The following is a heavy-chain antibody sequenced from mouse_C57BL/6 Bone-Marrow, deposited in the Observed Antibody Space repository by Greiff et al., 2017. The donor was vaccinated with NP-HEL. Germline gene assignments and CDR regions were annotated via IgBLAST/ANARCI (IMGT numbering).Heavy chain of an antibody. J-gene: IGHJ3*01. CDR2: IYPGSGST. V-gene: IGHV1-55*01. CDR3: ARRGRFAY. CDR1: GYTFTSYW. Sequence: VQLQQSGAELVKPGASVKMSCKASGYTFTSYWITWVKQRPGQGLEWIGDIYPGSGSTNYNEKFKSKATLTVDTSSSTAYMQLSSRTSEDAAVYYCARRGRFAYWGQGTLVTVSA.